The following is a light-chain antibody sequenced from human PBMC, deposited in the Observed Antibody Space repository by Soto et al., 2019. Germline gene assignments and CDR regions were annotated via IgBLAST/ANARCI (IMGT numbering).Light chain of an antibody. CDR2: GAS. Sequence: DIPMTQSPSTLSASVGDRVTITCRASQNIFSWLAWYQQKPGKAPKLLIYGASTLERGVPSRFSGSGSGTEFTLTISSLHPDDFATYYCQQYISFPSFGGGTKVEIK. V-gene: IGKV1-5*01. CDR3: QQYISFPS. J-gene: IGKJ4*01. CDR1: QNIFSW.